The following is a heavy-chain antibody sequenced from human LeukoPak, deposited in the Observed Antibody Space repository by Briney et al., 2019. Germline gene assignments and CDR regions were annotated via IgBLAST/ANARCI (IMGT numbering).Heavy chain of an antibody. J-gene: IGHJ4*02. Sequence: GGSLRLSCAASGFTFSSYSMNWVRQAPGKGLEWVSHISRGSTTIFYADSVKGRFTISRDDAKNSLFLQMNSLRAEDTAVYYCAKMKMVATVGFGYWGQGTLVTVSS. CDR3: AKMKMVATVGFGY. CDR1: GFTFSSYS. V-gene: IGHV3-48*01. CDR2: ISRGSTTI. D-gene: IGHD4-23*01.